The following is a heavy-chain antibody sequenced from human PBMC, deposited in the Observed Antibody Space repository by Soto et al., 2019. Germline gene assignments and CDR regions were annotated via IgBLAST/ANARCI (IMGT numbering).Heavy chain of an antibody. CDR1: GYSFTSYW. Sequence: PGESLKISCKGSGYSFTSYWIGWVRQMPGKGLERMGIIYPGDSDTRYSPSFQGQVTISADKSISTAYLQWSSLKASDTAMYYCARHPDSSSWYSGWFDPWGQGTLVTVSS. CDR2: IYPGDSDT. D-gene: IGHD6-13*01. J-gene: IGHJ5*02. CDR3: ARHPDSSSWYSGWFDP. V-gene: IGHV5-51*01.